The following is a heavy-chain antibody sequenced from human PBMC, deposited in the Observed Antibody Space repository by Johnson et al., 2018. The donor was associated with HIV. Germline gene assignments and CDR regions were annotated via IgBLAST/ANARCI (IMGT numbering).Heavy chain of an antibody. D-gene: IGHD6-13*01. CDR2: VYSAGHT. J-gene: IGHJ3*02. CDR3: ARSGGYPNAFDI. V-gene: IGHV3-66*01. Sequence: VQLVESGGGVVRPGESLRLSCATSGFNFDEYGMSWVRQAPGKGPEWVSVVYSAGHTYYADSVKGRFTISRDNSKNSLFLQMNRLRVEDTAVYYCARSGGYPNAFDIWGQGAMVTVAS. CDR1: GFNFDEYG.